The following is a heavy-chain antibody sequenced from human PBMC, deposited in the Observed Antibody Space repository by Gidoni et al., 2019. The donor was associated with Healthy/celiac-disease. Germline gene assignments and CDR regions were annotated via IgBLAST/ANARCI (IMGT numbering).Heavy chain of an antibody. D-gene: IGHD3-10*01. CDR1: GFTFGDYA. CDR3: TIYGSGSYSPLS. V-gene: IGHV3-49*05. J-gene: IGHJ4*02. CDR2: IRSKAYGGTT. Sequence: EVQLVESGGGLVKPGRSLRRSCTASGFTFGDYAMSWFRQAPGKGLEWVGFIRSKAYGGTTEYAASVKGRFTISRDDSKSIAYLQMNSLKTEDTAVYYCTIYGSGSYSPLSWGQGTLVTVSS.